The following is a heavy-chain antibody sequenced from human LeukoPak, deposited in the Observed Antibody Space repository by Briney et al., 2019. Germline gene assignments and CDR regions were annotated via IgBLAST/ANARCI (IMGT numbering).Heavy chain of an antibody. J-gene: IGHJ4*02. CDR1: GGSISSSSYY. D-gene: IGHD2-8*01. CDR3: ARPDIN. Sequence: SETLSLTCTVSGGSISSSSYYWGWIRQPPGKGLEWIGSIHYSGTTYYNPSLQSRVTISIDTSRTQFFLRLRSVTAADTAIYYCARPDINWGQGTLVTVSS. V-gene: IGHV4-39*01. CDR2: IHYSGTT.